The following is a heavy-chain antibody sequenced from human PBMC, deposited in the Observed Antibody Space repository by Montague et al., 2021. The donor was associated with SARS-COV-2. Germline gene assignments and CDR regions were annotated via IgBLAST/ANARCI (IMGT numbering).Heavy chain of an antibody. CDR1: GDSVCSISVA. Sequence: CAISGDSVCSISVARSWIRQSSSRGPEWLGMSYYRSKWYSDYAPSVRGRLTVNPDASKNEFPLELNYVTPEDTAVYYCVRYSGWFYFDFWGHGTLVTVSS. CDR2: SYYRSKWYS. J-gene: IGHJ4*01. CDR3: VRYSGWFYFDF. D-gene: IGHD6-19*01. V-gene: IGHV6-1*01.